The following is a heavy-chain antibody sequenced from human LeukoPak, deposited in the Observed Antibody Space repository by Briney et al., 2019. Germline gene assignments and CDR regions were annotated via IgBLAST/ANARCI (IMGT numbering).Heavy chain of an antibody. D-gene: IGHD3-22*01. Sequence: GGSLRLSCAASGFTFSSYWMHWVRQAPGKGLGWVSRINSDGSSTSYADSVKGRFTISRDNAKNTLYLQMNSLRAEDTAVYYCARAYDSSGYWLYYFDYWGQGTLVTVSS. J-gene: IGHJ4*02. CDR1: GFTFSSYW. CDR2: INSDGSST. V-gene: IGHV3-74*01. CDR3: ARAYDSSGYWLYYFDY.